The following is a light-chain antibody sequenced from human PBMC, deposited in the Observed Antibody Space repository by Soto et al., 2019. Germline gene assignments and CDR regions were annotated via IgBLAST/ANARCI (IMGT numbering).Light chain of an antibody. V-gene: IGKV3-15*01. CDR3: HHYSYWPIT. CDR1: QSISSN. Sequence: EIVMTQSPATLSVSPGERATLSCRASQSISSNLAWYQQKPGQAPRLLMFRTSSRATGFPARFSGSGSGTEFNLTISSLQSEDFAVYYCHHYSYWPITFGQGTRLEIK. J-gene: IGKJ5*01. CDR2: RTS.